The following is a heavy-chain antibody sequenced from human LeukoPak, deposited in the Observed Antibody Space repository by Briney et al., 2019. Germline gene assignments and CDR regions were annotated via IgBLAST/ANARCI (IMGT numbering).Heavy chain of an antibody. Sequence: PGGSLRLSCVPSGFTFTNYAISWVRQAPGKGLEWASVISGSDDGGDTTYYTDSVKARFTISRDSSKSTLYLQMNSLRDADTAIYYCAKVNLGDRSVYRAFDIWGRGTTVIVSS. CDR1: GFTFTNYA. CDR2: ISGSDDGGDTT. V-gene: IGHV3-23*01. CDR3: AKVNLGDRSVYRAFDI. D-gene: IGHD3-22*01. J-gene: IGHJ3*02.